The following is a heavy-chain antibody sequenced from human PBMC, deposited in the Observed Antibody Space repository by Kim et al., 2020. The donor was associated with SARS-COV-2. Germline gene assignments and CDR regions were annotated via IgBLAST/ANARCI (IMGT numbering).Heavy chain of an antibody. CDR1: GFTFGDYA. D-gene: IGHD3-3*01. Sequence: GGSLRLSCAASGFTFGDYAMHWVRQAPGKGLEWVSGISWNSGSIGYADSVKGRFTISRDNAKNSLYLQMNSLRAEDTALYYCAKDIYDFWSGYESLRYYYYGMDVWGQGTTVTVSS. CDR3: AKDIYDFWSGYESLRYYYYGMDV. J-gene: IGHJ6*02. V-gene: IGHV3-9*01. CDR2: ISWNSGSI.